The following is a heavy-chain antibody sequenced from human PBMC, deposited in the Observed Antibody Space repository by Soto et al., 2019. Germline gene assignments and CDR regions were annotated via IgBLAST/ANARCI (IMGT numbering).Heavy chain of an antibody. Sequence: TGGSLRLSCAASGFTFISYGMHWVRQAPGKGLEWVAVIWYDGSNKYYADSVKGRFTISRDNSKNTLYLQMNSLRAEDTAVYYCARDKGAFDIWGQGTMVTVSS. CDR2: IWYDGSNK. CDR3: ARDKGAFDI. J-gene: IGHJ3*02. V-gene: IGHV3-33*01. CDR1: GFTFISYG.